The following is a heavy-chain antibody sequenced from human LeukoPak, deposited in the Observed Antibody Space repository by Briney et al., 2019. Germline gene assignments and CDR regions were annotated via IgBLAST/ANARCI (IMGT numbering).Heavy chain of an antibody. V-gene: IGHV1-24*01. J-gene: IGHJ5*02. Sequence: ASVKVSCKVSGYTLTELSMHWVRQAPGKGLEWMGGFDPEDGETIYAQKFQGRVTITADESTSTAYMELSSLRSEDTAVYYCAREDITMVRGVISFGSFDPWGQGTLVTVSS. CDR2: FDPEDGET. D-gene: IGHD3-10*01. CDR3: AREDITMVRGVISFGSFDP. CDR1: GYTLTELS.